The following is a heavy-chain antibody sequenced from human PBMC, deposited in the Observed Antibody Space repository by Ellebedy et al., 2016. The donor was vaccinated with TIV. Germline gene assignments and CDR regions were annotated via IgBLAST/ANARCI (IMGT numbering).Heavy chain of an antibody. V-gene: IGHV3-23*01. J-gene: IGHJ4*02. D-gene: IGHD3-10*01. CDR1: GFTFYSHD. CDR3: AKVNWFGESRKTGDY. Sequence: GESLKISCATSGFTFYSHDVNWVRQAPGKGLEWVSGISGGGDSTYYAASVKGRFTVSSDKSKNMLYLQMNSLRVEDTAVYYCAKVNWFGESRKTGDYWGQGTLVTVSS. CDR2: ISGGGDST.